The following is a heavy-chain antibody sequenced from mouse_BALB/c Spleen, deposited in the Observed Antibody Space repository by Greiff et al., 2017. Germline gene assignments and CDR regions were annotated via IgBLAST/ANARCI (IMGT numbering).Heavy chain of an antibody. Sequence: ESGPGLVKPSQSLSLTCTVTGYSITSDYAWNWIRQFPGNKLEWMGYISYSGSTSYNPSLKSRISITRDTSKNQFFLQLNSVTTEDTATYYCARLIYYYGSRGYFDYWSQGTTLTVSS. D-gene: IGHD1-1*01. CDR1: GYSITSDYA. V-gene: IGHV3-2*02. J-gene: IGHJ2*01. CDR2: ISYSGST. CDR3: ARLIYYYGSRGYFDY.